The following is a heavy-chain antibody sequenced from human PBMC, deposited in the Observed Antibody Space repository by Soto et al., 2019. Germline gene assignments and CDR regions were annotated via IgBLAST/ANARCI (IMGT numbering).Heavy chain of an antibody. CDR3: TRDHYDFWSGYPHSSTFDP. CDR2: IRSKAYGGTT. CDR1: GLNFGDYA. D-gene: IGHD3-3*01. Sequence: GGSLRLSCTASGLNFGDYAMSWFRKAQGKGLEWVGFIRSKAYGGTTEYAASVKGRFTISRDDSKSIAYLQMNSLKTEDTAVYYCTRDHYDFWSGYPHSSTFDPWGQGTLVTVSS. J-gene: IGHJ5*02. V-gene: IGHV3-49*03.